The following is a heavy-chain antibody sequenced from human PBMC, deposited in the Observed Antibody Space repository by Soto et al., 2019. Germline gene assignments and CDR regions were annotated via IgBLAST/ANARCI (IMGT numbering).Heavy chain of an antibody. D-gene: IGHD6-19*01. V-gene: IGHV3-13*01. Sequence: GSLRLSCAASGFTFSSYDVHWVRQATGKGLEWVSAIGTAGDTYYPGSVKGRFTISRENAKNSLYLQMNSLRAGDTAVYYCARVSGSSGVDAFDIWGQGILVTVSS. J-gene: IGHJ3*02. CDR3: ARVSGSSGVDAFDI. CDR2: IGTAGDT. CDR1: GFTFSSYD.